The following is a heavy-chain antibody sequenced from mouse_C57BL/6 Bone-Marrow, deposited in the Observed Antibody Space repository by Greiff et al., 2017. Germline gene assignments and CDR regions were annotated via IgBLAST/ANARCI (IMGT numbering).Heavy chain of an antibody. J-gene: IGHJ2*01. CDR1: GYTFTSYW. CDR2: IDPSDSYT. Sequence: QVQLQQPGAELVKPGASVKLSCKASGYTFTSYWMQWVKQRPGQGLEWIGEIDPSDSYTNYNQKFKGKATLTVATSSSTAYMQLSSLTSEDSAVYYCARCYYFDYWGQGTTLTVSS. V-gene: IGHV1-50*01. CDR3: ARCYYFDY.